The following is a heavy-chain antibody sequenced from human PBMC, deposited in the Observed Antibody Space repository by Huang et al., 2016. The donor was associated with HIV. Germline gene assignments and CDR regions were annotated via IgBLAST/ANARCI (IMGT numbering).Heavy chain of an antibody. Sequence: QVQLVESGGGVVQPGGSLRLSCAPSGFTFSRFGFHWVRQAPGKGMAWVAFRRNDRDEPYYADSVKGRFTFSRDTSKNTLYLQMSGLRLEDTAIYYCAKADPSTGYYGFFQHWGQGTLVFVSS. J-gene: IGHJ1*01. CDR3: AKADPSTGYYGFFQH. D-gene: IGHD3-9*01. CDR2: RRNDRDEP. V-gene: IGHV3-30*02. CDR1: GFTFSRFG.